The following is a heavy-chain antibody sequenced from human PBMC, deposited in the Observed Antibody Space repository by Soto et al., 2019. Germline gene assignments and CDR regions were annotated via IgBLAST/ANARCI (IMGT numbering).Heavy chain of an antibody. CDR3: ARLSVRYCSGGSCRQLDY. D-gene: IGHD2-15*01. Sequence: EVQLVESGGGLVQPGGSVRLSCAASGFTFSTYSMNWVRQAPGKGLEWVSFISSSGGTIYYADSVKGRFTISRDNAKNSLYLQMNSLSDEDTAVYYCARLSVRYCSGGSCRQLDYWGQGTLVTVSS. J-gene: IGHJ4*02. CDR1: GFTFSTYS. CDR2: ISSSGGTI. V-gene: IGHV3-48*02.